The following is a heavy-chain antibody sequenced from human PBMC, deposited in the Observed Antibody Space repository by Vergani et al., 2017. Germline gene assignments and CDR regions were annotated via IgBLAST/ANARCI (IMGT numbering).Heavy chain of an antibody. Sequence: QVPLVESAGGVVQPGGSLRLSCAASGFTFSTFGMHWIRQAPGKGLEWLAYIGKDGINTRYRDPLKGRFTVSRDNSKDILYLQMDSLRSEDTALYYCAXYLRDSTDGLPDSWGTGTLVIVSS. J-gene: IGHJ4*02. CDR2: IGKDGINT. D-gene: IGHD2-21*02. V-gene: IGHV3-30*02. CDR3: AXYLRDSTDGLPDS. CDR1: GFTFSTFG.